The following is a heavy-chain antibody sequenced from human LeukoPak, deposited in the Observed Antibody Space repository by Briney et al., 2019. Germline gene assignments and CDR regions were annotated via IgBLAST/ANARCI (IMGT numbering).Heavy chain of an antibody. CDR1: GGSFSGYY. Sequence: SETLSLTCAVYGGSFSGYYWSWIRQPPGKGLEWIGEINHSGSTNYNPSLKSRVTISVDTSKNQFSLKLSSVTAADTAVYYCARGDAYPKAFDYWGQGTLVTVSS. J-gene: IGHJ4*02. V-gene: IGHV4-34*01. CDR3: ARGDAYPKAFDY. D-gene: IGHD2-2*01. CDR2: INHSGST.